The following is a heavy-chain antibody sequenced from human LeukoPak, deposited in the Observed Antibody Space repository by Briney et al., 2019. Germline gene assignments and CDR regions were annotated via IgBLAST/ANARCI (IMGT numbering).Heavy chain of an antibody. Sequence: PGGSLRLSCAASGFTFSSYGMHWVRQAPGKGLEWVAFIRYDGSNKYYADSVKGRFTISRDNSKNTLYLQMNSLRAEDTAVYYCAKVVSSSIWDYFDYWGQGTLVTVSS. V-gene: IGHV3-30*02. CDR3: AKVVSSSIWDYFDY. J-gene: IGHJ4*02. CDR2: IRYDGSNK. D-gene: IGHD2-2*01. CDR1: GFTFSSYG.